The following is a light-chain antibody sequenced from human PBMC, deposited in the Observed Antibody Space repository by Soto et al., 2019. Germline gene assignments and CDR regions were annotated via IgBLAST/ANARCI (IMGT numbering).Light chain of an antibody. Sequence: QSALTQPASVSGSPGQSITISCTGTSNDVGGYNYVSWYQHHPGKAPKLMIYEVSDRPSGVSNRFSGSKSGNTASLTISGLQAEDEAHYYCSSYTGSNIRYVFGTGTKVTVL. CDR3: SSYTGSNIRYV. V-gene: IGLV2-14*01. CDR1: SNDVGGYNY. J-gene: IGLJ1*01. CDR2: EVS.